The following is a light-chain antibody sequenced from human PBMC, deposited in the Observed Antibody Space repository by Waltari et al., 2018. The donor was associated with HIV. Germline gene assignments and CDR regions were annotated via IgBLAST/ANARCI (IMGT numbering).Light chain of an antibody. CDR3: QQYGSSPKT. J-gene: IGKJ1*01. Sequence: EIVLTQSPGTLSLSPGERATLSCRASQSIGSDYLAWYQQKPGQAPRLLIYGASSRATGIPDRFSGSGSGTDFTLTISRLEPEDFAVYYCQQYGSSPKTFDQGP. V-gene: IGKV3-20*01. CDR2: GAS. CDR1: QSIGSDY.